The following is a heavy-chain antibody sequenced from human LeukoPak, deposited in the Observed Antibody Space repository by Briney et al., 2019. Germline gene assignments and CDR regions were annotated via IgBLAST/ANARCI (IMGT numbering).Heavy chain of an antibody. D-gene: IGHD3-3*01. CDR3: VRVFLESLTAGYFDH. Sequence: GGSLRLSCAASGFTFSTYGMNWVRQAPGKGLEWVAVISYDGRQKYYADSVKGRFTISRDNSKDTVYLQMNSLRDEDSATYYCVRVFLESLTAGYFDHWGQGTLVTVSP. J-gene: IGHJ4*02. CDR2: ISYDGRQK. V-gene: IGHV3-30*03. CDR1: GFTFSTYG.